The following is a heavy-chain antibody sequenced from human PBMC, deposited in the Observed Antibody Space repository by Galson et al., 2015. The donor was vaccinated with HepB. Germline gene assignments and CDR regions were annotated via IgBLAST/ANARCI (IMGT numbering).Heavy chain of an antibody. D-gene: IGHD2-21*01. V-gene: IGHV1-18*01. CDR3: ARDMIRSTSIVVVNHYYYYYGMDV. CDR2: IGAYNGHT. Sequence: SVKVSCKASGYTFTNYGISWVRQAPGQGLEWVGWIGAYNGHTDYAQNFQGRVSMTTDTSTSTAYMELRSLRSDDTAVYYCARDMIRSTSIVVVNHYYYYYGMDVWGQGTTVTVSS. CDR1: GYTFTNYG. J-gene: IGHJ6*02.